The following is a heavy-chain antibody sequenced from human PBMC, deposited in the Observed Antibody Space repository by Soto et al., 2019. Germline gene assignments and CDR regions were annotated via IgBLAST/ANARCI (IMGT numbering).Heavy chain of an antibody. Sequence: EAQLVESGGGLVQPGGSLRLSCAASGFTFSNYEMHWVRQAPGKGLEYVSGISNNGAHTDYAKSVKGRYTNTRDNSENTLYLQIGSLRADDMALYYCARRGNGSRWPNVDMDVWGKGTTVTDSS. CDR1: GFTFSNYE. D-gene: IGHD6-13*01. J-gene: IGHJ6*03. CDR3: ARRGNGSRWPNVDMDV. V-gene: IGHV3-64*01. CDR2: ISNNGAHT.